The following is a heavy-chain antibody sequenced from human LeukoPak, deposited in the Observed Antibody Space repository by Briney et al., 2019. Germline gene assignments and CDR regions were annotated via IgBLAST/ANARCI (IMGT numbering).Heavy chain of an antibody. V-gene: IGHV3-21*01. CDR2: ISSSSSYI. Sequence: PGGSLRLSCAASGFTFSSYSMNWVRQAPGKGLEWVSSISSSSSYIYYAGSVKGRFTISRDNAKNSLYLQMNSLRAEDTAVYYCTRDRSRAEDDWGQGTLVTVSS. CDR1: GFTFSSYS. J-gene: IGHJ4*02. CDR3: TRDRSRAEDD. D-gene: IGHD1-14*01.